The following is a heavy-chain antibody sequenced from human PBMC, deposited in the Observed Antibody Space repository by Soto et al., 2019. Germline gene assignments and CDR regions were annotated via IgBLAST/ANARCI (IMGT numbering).Heavy chain of an antibody. Sequence: QVQLQESGPGLVKPSQTLSLTCTVSGGSISSGGYYWSWIRQHPGKGLEWIGYIYYSGSTYYNPSLKSRVTISVDTSKNQFSLKLCSVTAADTAVYYCARDRPEYDFWSGTRDYYYYGMDVWGQGTTVTVSS. CDR3: ARDRPEYDFWSGTRDYYYYGMDV. D-gene: IGHD3-3*01. CDR2: IYYSGST. V-gene: IGHV4-31*03. CDR1: GGSISSGGYY. J-gene: IGHJ6*02.